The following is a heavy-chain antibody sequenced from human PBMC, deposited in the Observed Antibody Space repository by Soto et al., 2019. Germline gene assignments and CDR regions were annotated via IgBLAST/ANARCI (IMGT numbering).Heavy chain of an antibody. D-gene: IGHD1-1*01. J-gene: IGHJ4*02. CDR2: INPNSGGT. CDR3: ARDGGVEFDD. V-gene: IGHV1-2*02. Sequence: QVQLVQSGAEVKGPGASVRVSCKASGYTFTDYYMHWVRQAPGQGLEWMGWINPNSGGTQYAQKFQGRFTLTRDPSLSTADMELSGLISDDTAVYYCARDGGVEFDDWGQGTLVTVSS. CDR1: GYTFTDYY.